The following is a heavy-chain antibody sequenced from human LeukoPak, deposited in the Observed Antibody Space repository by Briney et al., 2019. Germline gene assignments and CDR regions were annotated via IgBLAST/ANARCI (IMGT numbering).Heavy chain of an antibody. CDR1: GFTFNTYN. D-gene: IGHD2-2*01. V-gene: IGHV3-21*01. CDR3: AREGVVVSAAVDY. J-gene: IGHJ4*02. Sequence: GGSLRLSCAASGFTFNTYNMNWVRQAPGKGLEWVSSISLDSSYIYYADSVKGRFTVSRDNAKNSLYLQMNSLRAEDTAVYYCAREGVVVSAAVDYWGQGTLVTVSS. CDR2: ISLDSSYI.